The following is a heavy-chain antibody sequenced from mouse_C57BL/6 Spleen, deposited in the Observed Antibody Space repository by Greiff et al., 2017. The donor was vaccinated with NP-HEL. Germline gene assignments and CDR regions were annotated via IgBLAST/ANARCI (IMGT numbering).Heavy chain of an antibody. J-gene: IGHJ1*03. CDR2: IDPTRGGT. V-gene: IGHV1-72*01. CDR1: GYTFTSYW. D-gene: IGHD1-1*01. Sequence: QVQLKQPGAELVKPGASVKLSCKASGYTFTSYWLHWVQQRPGRGLEWIGRIDPTRGGTTYIEKFKSTATLTVDKPSSTAYMQRSSLTSEDSAVYDCARFHYYGSSYGDFDGWGTGTTVTVSS. CDR3: ARFHYYGSSYGDFDG.